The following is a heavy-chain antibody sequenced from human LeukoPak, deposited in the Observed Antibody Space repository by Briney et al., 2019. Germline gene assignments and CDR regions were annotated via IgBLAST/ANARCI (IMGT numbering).Heavy chain of an antibody. D-gene: IGHD4-17*01. CDR3: AKELLMTTVTPDYYYYGMDV. Sequence: PGGSLRLSCAASGFTFSSYAMSWVRQAPGKGLEWVSAISGSGGSTYYADSVKGRFTISRDNSKNTLYLQMNSLRAEDTAVYYCAKELLMTTVTPDYYYYGMDVWGQGTTVTVSS. V-gene: IGHV3-23*01. CDR1: GFTFSSYA. J-gene: IGHJ6*02. CDR2: ISGSGGST.